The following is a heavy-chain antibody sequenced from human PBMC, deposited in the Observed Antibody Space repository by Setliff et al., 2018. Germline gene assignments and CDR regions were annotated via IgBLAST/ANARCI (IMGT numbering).Heavy chain of an antibody. V-gene: IGHV4-38-2*01. CDR3: VRRTYYYDTSPMGWFDP. Sequence: SETLSLTCVGSGYSITNGYYWGWIRQPPGKGLEWIGSINHGGDTSYNPSLQSRVAISVDTSKNQFSLKLSSVTAADTAVYYCVRRTYYYDTSPMGWFDPWGQGILVTVSS. D-gene: IGHD3-22*01. CDR2: INHGGDT. CDR1: GYSITNGYY. J-gene: IGHJ5*02.